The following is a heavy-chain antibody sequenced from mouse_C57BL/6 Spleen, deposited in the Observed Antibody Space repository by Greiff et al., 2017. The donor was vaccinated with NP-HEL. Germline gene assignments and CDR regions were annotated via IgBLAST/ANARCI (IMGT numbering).Heavy chain of an antibody. J-gene: IGHJ2*01. D-gene: IGHD4-1*01. V-gene: IGHV1-75*01. CDR3: AREGAGTSYFDD. CDR2: IFPGSGST. CDR1: GYTFTDYY. Sequence: VKLQESGPELVKPGASVKISCKASGYTFTDYYINWVKQRPGQGLEWIGWIFPGSGSTYYNEKFKGKATLTVDKSSSTAYMLLSSLTSEDSAVYFCAREGAGTSYFDDWGQGTTLTVSS.